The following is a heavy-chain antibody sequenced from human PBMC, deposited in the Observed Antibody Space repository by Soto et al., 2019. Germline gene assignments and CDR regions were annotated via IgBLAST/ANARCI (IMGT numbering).Heavy chain of an antibody. CDR3: ARLLYYYDSSGIDY. V-gene: IGHV1-18*01. Sequence: ASVKVSCKASGDTFNSYGISWVQQAPGQGLEWMGWISAYNGNTNYAQKLQGRVTMTTDTSTSTAYMELRSLRSDDTAVYYCARLLYYYDSSGIDYWGQGTLVTVSS. D-gene: IGHD3-22*01. CDR1: GDTFNSYG. CDR2: ISAYNGNT. J-gene: IGHJ4*02.